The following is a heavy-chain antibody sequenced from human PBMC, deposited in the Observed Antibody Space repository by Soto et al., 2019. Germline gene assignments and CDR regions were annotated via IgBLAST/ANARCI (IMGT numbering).Heavy chain of an antibody. J-gene: IGHJ3*02. V-gene: IGHV4-59*01. D-gene: IGHD5-12*01. CDR1: GAPIRSYY. CDR2: IYYSGRT. CDR3: ARDPYSGYGAFDI. Sequence: QVQLQESGPGLVKPSETLSLTCTVSGAPIRSYYWSWIRQPPGKGLEWIGYIYYSGRTQYNSSLKSRVTISVDTSKNQFSLKLSSVTAADTAVYYGARDPYSGYGAFDIWGQGTTVIVSS.